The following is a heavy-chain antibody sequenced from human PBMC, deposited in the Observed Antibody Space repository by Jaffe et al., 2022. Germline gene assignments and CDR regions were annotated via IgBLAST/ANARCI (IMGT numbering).Heavy chain of an antibody. Sequence: QVQLVQSGAEVKKPGSSVKVSCKASGGTFSSYTISWVRQAPGQGLEWMGRIIPILGIANYAQKFQGRVTITADKSTSTAYMELSSLRSEDTAVYYCARGAQVWDTAMVGGPLDAFDIWGQGTMVTVSS. J-gene: IGHJ3*02. CDR3: ARGAQVWDTAMVGGPLDAFDI. D-gene: IGHD5-18*01. CDR2: IIPILGIA. CDR1: GGTFSSYT. V-gene: IGHV1-69*02.